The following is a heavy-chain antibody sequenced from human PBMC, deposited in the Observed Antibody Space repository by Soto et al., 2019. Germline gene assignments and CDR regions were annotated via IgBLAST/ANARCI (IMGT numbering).Heavy chain of an antibody. D-gene: IGHD6-13*01. V-gene: IGHV3-48*01. CDR1: GFTFSSYS. CDR3: ARVVGYSSSWYGAVDWFDP. Sequence: EVQLVESGGGLVQPGGSLRLSCAASGFTFSSYSMNWVRQAPGKGLVWGSYISSSSSIIYYADPVKGRFTISRDNAKNSLYLQMNGLSAEDTAVYYCARVVGYSSSWYGAVDWFDPWGQGTLVTVCS. CDR2: ISSSSSII. J-gene: IGHJ5*02.